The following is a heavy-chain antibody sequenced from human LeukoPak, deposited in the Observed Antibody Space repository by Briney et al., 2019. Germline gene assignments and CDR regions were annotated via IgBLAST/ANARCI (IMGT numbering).Heavy chain of an antibody. CDR3: ARAYSSSSPFDY. Sequence: ASVKVSCKASGYTFTVYYMFWVRQAPGQGLEWMGIINPSGGNTNYAQKFQGRVTMTRDTSTSTVHMELSSLRSEDTAVYYCARAYSSSSPFDYWGQGTPVTVSS. V-gene: IGHV1-46*01. J-gene: IGHJ4*02. CDR2: INPSGGNT. D-gene: IGHD6-6*01. CDR1: GYTFTVYY.